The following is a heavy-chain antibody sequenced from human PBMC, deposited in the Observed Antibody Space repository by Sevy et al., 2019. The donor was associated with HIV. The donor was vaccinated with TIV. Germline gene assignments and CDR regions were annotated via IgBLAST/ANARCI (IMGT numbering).Heavy chain of an antibody. V-gene: IGHV1-58*01. CDR1: GFTFTSSA. D-gene: IGHD3-22*01. Sequence: ASVKVSCKASGFTFTSSAVQWVRQARGQRLEWIGWMVVGSGNTNYAQKFQERVTITRDMSTSTAYMELSSLRSEDTAVYYCAATSDYDSSGYYRLTYYGMDVWGQGTTVTVSS. CDR2: MVVGSGNT. CDR3: AATSDYDSSGYYRLTYYGMDV. J-gene: IGHJ6*02.